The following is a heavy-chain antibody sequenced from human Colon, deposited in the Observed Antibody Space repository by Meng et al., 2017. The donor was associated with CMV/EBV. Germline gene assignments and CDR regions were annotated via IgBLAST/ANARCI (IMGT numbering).Heavy chain of an antibody. CDR1: GFTFSSYS. D-gene: IGHD6-13*01. J-gene: IGHJ5*02. CDR2: ISSSSSYI. Sequence: GGSLRLSCAASGFTFSSYSMNWVRQAPGKGLERVSSISSSSSYIYYADSVKGRFTISRDNAKNSLYLQMNSLRAEDTAVYYCASLRFAAAGTGDLDPWGQGTLVTVSS. CDR3: ASLRFAAAGTGDLDP. V-gene: IGHV3-21*01.